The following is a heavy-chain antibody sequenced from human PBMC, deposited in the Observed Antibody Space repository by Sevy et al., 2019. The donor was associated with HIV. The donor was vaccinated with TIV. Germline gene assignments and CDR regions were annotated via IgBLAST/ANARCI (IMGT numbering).Heavy chain of an antibody. V-gene: IGHV1-18*01. D-gene: IGHD2-2*01. CDR3: ARDTPQGVGILPPAMRGGVDF. CDR2: ISAYTGDT. J-gene: IGHJ4*02. Sequence: ASVKVSCKASGYTFISYGVSWVRQAPGQGLEWMGWISAYTGDTIYARKFQARLTMTTDTSTSTAYLELRSLKSDDTAVYYCARDTPQGVGILPPAMRGGVDFWGQGTLVTVSS. CDR1: GYTFISYG.